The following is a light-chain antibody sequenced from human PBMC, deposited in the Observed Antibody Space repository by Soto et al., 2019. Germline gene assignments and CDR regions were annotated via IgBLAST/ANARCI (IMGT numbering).Light chain of an antibody. Sequence: EIVLTQSPATLSLSPGERATLSCRASQSVSSYLAWYQQKPGQAPRLLIYDASNRATGIPARFSGSGCGTDFTLTISSLEPEDFAVYYYQQRSNWPLFTFGPGTKVDIK. J-gene: IGKJ3*01. V-gene: IGKV3-11*01. CDR3: QQRSNWPLFT. CDR1: QSVSSY. CDR2: DAS.